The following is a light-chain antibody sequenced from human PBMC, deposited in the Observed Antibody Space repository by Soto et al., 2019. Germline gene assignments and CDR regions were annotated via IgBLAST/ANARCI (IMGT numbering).Light chain of an antibody. J-gene: IGLJ1*01. CDR3: GSWDSSLSAYV. Sequence: QSVMTQPPSASAAPGQRVTISCSGSSSNIGGNSVSWYQQLPGTAPKLLIYDDDKRPSGIPDRFSGSKSGTSATLGITGFQTGDEADYYCGSWDSSLSAYVFGTGTQLTGL. CDR1: SSNIGGNS. CDR2: DDD. V-gene: IGLV1-51*01.